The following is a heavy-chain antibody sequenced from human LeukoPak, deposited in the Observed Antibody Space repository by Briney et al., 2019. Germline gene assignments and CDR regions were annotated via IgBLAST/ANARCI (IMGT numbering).Heavy chain of an antibody. Sequence: ASVKVSCKASGYTFTSYDINWVRQATGRGLEWMGWMNPNSGNTGYAQKFQGRVTMTRNTSISTAYMELSSLRSEDTAVYYCARGVVVVVAASTHYYYYMDVWGKGTTVTVSS. V-gene: IGHV1-8*01. J-gene: IGHJ6*03. CDR3: ARGVVVVVAASTHYYYYMDV. CDR1: GYTFTSYD. D-gene: IGHD2-15*01. CDR2: MNPNSGNT.